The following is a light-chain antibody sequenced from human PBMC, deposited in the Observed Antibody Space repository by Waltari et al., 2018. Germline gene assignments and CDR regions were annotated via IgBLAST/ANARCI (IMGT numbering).Light chain of an antibody. V-gene: IGLV2-8*01. CDR3: SSYAGSNNRV. CDR2: EVN. CDR1: SSDVGGYNY. Sequence: QSALTQPPSASGSPGQSVTISCTGTSSDVGGYNYVSWYQQHPGKAPKLLLYEVNKRPSGVPDRFSGSKSGNTASLIVSGLQAEDEADYYCSSYAGSNNRVFGGGTKLTVL. J-gene: IGLJ3*02.